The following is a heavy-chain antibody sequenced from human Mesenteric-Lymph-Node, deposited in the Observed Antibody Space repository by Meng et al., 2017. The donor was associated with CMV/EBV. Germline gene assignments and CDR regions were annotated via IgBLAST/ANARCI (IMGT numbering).Heavy chain of an antibody. D-gene: IGHD6-13*01. CDR2: IIPILGIA. V-gene: IGHV1-69*02. Sequence: QVQLLHSGSEVKNPGAAVKVSCKASGGTFSSSTISWVRQAPGQGLEWMGRIIPILGIANYAKKFQGRVTITADKSTSTAYMELSSLRSEDKGVYYCAGGIAAAGSRWFDPWGQGTVVTVSS. J-gene: IGHJ5*02. CDR3: AGGIAAAGSRWFDP. CDR1: GGTFSSST.